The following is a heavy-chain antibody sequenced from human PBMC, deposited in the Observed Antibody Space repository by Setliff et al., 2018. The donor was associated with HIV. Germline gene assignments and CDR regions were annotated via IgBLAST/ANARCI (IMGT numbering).Heavy chain of an antibody. CDR3: ARIDYYDSRGFYSVRAFDL. CDR1: GGSISSRSYY. J-gene: IGHJ3*01. Sequence: SETLSLTCTVSGGSISSRSYYWGWIRQPPGKGLEWIGSIYYSGSTYYNPSLKSRVTISVDTSKNLFSLQLSSVTAADTAVYFCARIDYYDSRGFYSVRAFDLWGQGTMVTVSS. V-gene: IGHV4-39*07. D-gene: IGHD3-22*01. CDR2: IYYSGST.